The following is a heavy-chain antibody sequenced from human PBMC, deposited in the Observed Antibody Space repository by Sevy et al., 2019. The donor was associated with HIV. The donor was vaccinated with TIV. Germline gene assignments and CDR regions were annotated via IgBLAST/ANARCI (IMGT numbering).Heavy chain of an antibody. Sequence: ASVKVSCKASGGTFSSYAISWVRQAPGQGLEWMGGIIPIFGTANYAQKFQGRVTITADESTSTAYMELGSLRSEDTAVYYCARSGAARQGYYYYGMDVWGQGTTVTVSS. CDR2: IIPIFGTA. CDR1: GGTFSSYA. J-gene: IGHJ6*02. CDR3: ARSGAARQGYYYYGMDV. D-gene: IGHD6-6*01. V-gene: IGHV1-69*13.